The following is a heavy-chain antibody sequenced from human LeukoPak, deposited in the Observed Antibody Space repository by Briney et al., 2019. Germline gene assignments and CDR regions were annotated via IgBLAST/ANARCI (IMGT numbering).Heavy chain of an antibody. D-gene: IGHD3-22*01. CDR2: IYPADSDT. CDR1: GYSFTNYW. V-gene: IGHV5-51*04. CDR3: ARREDSRTYLRGTFDN. J-gene: IGHJ4*02. Sequence: GESLKISCKASGYSFTNYWIGWVRQMPGKGLEWMGVIYPADSDTRYSPSFQGPVPISADTPLSTASLMWKSLKAPDTAMYFCARREDSRTYLRGTFDNWGQRTLVTASA.